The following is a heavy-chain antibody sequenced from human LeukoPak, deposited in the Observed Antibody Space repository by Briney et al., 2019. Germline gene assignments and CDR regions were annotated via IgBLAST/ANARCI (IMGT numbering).Heavy chain of an antibody. Sequence: GGSLRLSCAVSGITLSNYGMSWVRQAPGKGLEWVAGISDSGGRANYADSVKGRFTISRGNPKNTLYLQMNSLRAEDTAVYFCAKRGVVIRVILVGFHKEAYYFDSWGQGALVTVSS. D-gene: IGHD3-22*01. V-gene: IGHV3-23*01. CDR2: ISDSGGRA. CDR3: AKRGVVIRVILVGFHKEAYYFDS. J-gene: IGHJ4*02. CDR1: GITLSNYG.